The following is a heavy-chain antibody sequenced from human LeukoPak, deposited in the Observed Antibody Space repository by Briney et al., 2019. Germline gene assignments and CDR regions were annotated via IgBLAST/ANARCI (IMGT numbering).Heavy chain of an antibody. Sequence: PGGSLRLSCAASGFTFDDYTMHWVLQAPGKGLEWVSLISWDGGSTYYADSVKGRFTISRDNSKNSLYLQMNSLRTEDTALYYCAKDMALEGGIDYWGQGTLVTVSS. CDR2: ISWDGGST. CDR1: GFTFDDYT. CDR3: AKDMALEGGIDY. V-gene: IGHV3-43*01. D-gene: IGHD3-16*01. J-gene: IGHJ4*02.